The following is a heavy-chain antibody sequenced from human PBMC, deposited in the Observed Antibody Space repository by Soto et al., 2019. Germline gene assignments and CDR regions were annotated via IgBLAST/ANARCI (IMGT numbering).Heavy chain of an antibody. Sequence: TLSLTCTVSGGSISSGVYYWSWIRQHPGKGLEWIGYIYYSGSTYYNPSLKSRVTISVDTSKNQFSLKLSSVTAADTAVYYCAGAKYSFALYSWGQEPLVTVPS. CDR3: AGAKYSFALYS. CDR2: IYYSGST. V-gene: IGHV4-31*03. D-gene: IGHD5-18*01. J-gene: IGHJ4*02. CDR1: GGSISSGVYY.